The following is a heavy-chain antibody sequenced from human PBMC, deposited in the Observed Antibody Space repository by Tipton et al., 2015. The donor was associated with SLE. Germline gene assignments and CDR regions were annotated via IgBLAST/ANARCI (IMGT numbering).Heavy chain of an antibody. Sequence: SLRLSCATSGFTFSTSNMHWVRQAPGKGLEWVSVIYSGGSTYYADSVKGRFTISRHNSKNTLYLQMNSLRAEDTAVYYCARGPEYNLYWGQGTLVTVSS. CDR3: ARGPEYNLY. CDR1: GFTFSTSN. CDR2: IYSGGST. V-gene: IGHV3-53*04. J-gene: IGHJ4*02. D-gene: IGHD1-1*01.